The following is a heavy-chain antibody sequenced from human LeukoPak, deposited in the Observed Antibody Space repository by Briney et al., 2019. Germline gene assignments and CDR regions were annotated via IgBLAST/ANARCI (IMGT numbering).Heavy chain of an antibody. CDR2: IYYSGST. CDR1: GGSISSYY. V-gene: IGHV4-59*12. Sequence: PSETLSLTCTVSGGSISSYYWSWIRQPPGKGLEWIGYIYYSGSTYYNPSLKSRVTISVDTSKNQFSLKLSSVTAADTAVYYCARDPGYGSGSFQTIWGQGTLVTVSS. D-gene: IGHD3-10*01. J-gene: IGHJ4*02. CDR3: ARDPGYGSGSFQTI.